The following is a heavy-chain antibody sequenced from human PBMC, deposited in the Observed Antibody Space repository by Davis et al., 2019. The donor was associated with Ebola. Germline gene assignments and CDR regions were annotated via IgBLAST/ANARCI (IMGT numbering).Heavy chain of an antibody. Sequence: PGGSLRLSCAASGFTFSSFWMSWVRQAPGKGLVWVSRINNDGSITEYADSVKGRFTISRDNAKNTLYLQMISLRVDDTAVYYCTTDHWSSSYYWGQGTLVTVSS. V-gene: IGHV3-74*03. J-gene: IGHJ4*02. CDR3: TTDHWSSSYY. CDR2: INNDGSIT. D-gene: IGHD6-6*01. CDR1: GFTFSSFW.